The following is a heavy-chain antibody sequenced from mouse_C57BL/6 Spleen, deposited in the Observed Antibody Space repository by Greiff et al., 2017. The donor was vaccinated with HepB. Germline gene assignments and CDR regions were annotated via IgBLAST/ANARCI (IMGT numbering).Heavy chain of an antibody. CDR2: INPSNGGT. D-gene: IGHD1-1*01. V-gene: IGHV1-53*01. J-gene: IGHJ1*03. Sequence: VQLQQPGTELVKPGASVKLSCKASGYTFTSYWMHWVKQRPGQGLEWIGNINPSNGGTNYNEKFKSKATLTVDKSSSTAYMQLSSLTSEDSAVYYCARNVYYGDWYVDVWGTGTTVTVSS. CDR3: ARNVYYGDWYVDV. CDR1: GYTFTSYW.